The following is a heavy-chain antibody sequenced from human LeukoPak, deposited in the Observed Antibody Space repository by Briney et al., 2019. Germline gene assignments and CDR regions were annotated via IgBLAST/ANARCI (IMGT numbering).Heavy chain of an antibody. Sequence: KPSETLSLTCTVSGASIRGYYWSWIRQPPGKGLEWIGYINHSGSTNYNPSPKSRVTISVDTSKNQFSLNLNSVTAADTAVYYCTGDRYSLSNWSPGTLVTVAS. CDR1: GASIRGYY. CDR2: INHSGST. J-gene: IGHJ4*02. V-gene: IGHV4-59*01. CDR3: TGDRYSLSN. D-gene: IGHD6-13*01.